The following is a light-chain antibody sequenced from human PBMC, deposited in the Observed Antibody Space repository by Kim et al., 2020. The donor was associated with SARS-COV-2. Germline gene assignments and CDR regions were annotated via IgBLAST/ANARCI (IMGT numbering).Light chain of an antibody. J-gene: IGLJ1*01. V-gene: IGLV3-1*01. Sequence: TTTCTGDGYQREYDYCSRQQPGQGPVLVVVNYTESPRRLGVPVRFSSSKSGNTATLTVGGAEAVDEADYYCEARDSSTNNYVFGAGTKVTVL. CDR1: QREYDY. CDR2: TES. CDR3: EARDSSTNNYV.